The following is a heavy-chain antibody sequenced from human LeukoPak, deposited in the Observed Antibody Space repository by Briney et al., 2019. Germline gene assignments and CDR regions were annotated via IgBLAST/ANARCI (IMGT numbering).Heavy chain of an antibody. CDR1: GFSFDDYV. D-gene: IGHD2-2*01. CDR2: ISWNSGSI. V-gene: IGHV3-9*01. J-gene: IGHJ4*02. CDR3: AKGRKVPAAKGYYFDY. Sequence: TGGSLRLSCAASGFSFDDYVMHWVRQAPGKGLEWVSGISWNSGSIGYADSVKGRFTTSRDNAKNSLYLQMNSLRAEDTALYYCAKGRKVPAAKGYYFDYWGQGTLVTVSS.